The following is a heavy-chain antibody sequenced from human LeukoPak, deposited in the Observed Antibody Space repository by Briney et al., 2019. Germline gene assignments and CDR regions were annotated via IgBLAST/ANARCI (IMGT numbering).Heavy chain of an antibody. Sequence: PGGSLRLSCAASGFTFSSYWMHWVRQAPGKGLVWVSRINSDGSSTSYADSVKGRFTISRDNAKSSLYLQMNSLRAEDTAVYYCARALDSSSSRYQAFEEWGQGTLVTVSS. CDR2: INSDGSST. V-gene: IGHV3-74*01. CDR3: ARALDSSSSRYQAFEE. J-gene: IGHJ4*02. CDR1: GFTFSSYW. D-gene: IGHD2-2*01.